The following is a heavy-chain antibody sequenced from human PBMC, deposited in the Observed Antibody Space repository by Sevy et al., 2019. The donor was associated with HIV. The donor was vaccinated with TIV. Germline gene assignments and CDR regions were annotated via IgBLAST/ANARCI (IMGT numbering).Heavy chain of an antibody. D-gene: IGHD2-2*01. J-gene: IGHJ6*02. CDR1: GYTFTSYD. Sequence: ASVKVSCKASGYTFTSYDINWVRQATGQGLEWMGWMNPNSGNTGYAQKFQGRVTMTRNTSISTAYMELSSLRSEDTAVYYCASAPSSTSSYSYYYYYYGMDVWGQGTTVTVSS. CDR2: MNPNSGNT. CDR3: ASAPSSTSSYSYYYYYYGMDV. V-gene: IGHV1-8*01.